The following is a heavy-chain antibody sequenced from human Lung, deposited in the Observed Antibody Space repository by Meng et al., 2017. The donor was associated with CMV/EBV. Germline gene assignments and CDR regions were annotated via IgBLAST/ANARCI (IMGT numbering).Heavy chain of an antibody. D-gene: IGHD2/OR15-2a*01. Sequence: EVQLVESGGGLVKAGGSLRLSCAASGFTFSSYSMNWVRQAPGKGLEWVSSISSSSSYIYYADSVKGRFTISRDNAKNSLYLQMNSLRAEDTAVYYCARGGVRGTTGGPDYWGQGTRVTVSS. V-gene: IGHV3-21*01. CDR1: GFTFSSYS. CDR2: ISSSSSYI. CDR3: ARGGVRGTTGGPDY. J-gene: IGHJ4*02.